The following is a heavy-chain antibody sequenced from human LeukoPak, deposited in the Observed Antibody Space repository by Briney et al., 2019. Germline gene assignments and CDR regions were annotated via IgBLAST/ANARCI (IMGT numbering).Heavy chain of an antibody. J-gene: IGHJ4*02. CDR3: AKDSTQYRVWDNYDTRGLTY. CDR1: GFTVSSNY. CDR2: IYSGGST. V-gene: IGHV3-53*05. Sequence: GGSLRLSCAASGFTVSSNYMSWGRQAPGKGLEWVSVIYSGGSTYYADSVKGRFTISRDNSKNTLYLQMNSLRAEDTAVYYCAKDSTQYRVWDNYDTRGLTYWGQGTLVTVSS. D-gene: IGHD3-22*01.